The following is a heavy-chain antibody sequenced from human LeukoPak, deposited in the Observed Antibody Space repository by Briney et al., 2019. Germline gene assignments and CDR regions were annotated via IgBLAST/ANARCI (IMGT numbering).Heavy chain of an antibody. D-gene: IGHD6-19*01. Sequence: GGSLRLSCAASGFTFRDYYMSWIRQAPGKGLEWVSVIYSGGSTYYADSVKGRFTISRDNSKNTLYLQMNSLRAEDTAVYYCARDSSGSDAFDIWGQGTMVTVSS. CDR3: ARDSSGSDAFDI. CDR2: IYSGGST. J-gene: IGHJ3*02. CDR1: GFTFRDYY. V-gene: IGHV3-53*01.